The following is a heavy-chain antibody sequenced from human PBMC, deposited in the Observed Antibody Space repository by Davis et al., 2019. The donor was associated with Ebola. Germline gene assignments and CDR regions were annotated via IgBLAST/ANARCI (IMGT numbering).Heavy chain of an antibody. Sequence: GGSLRLSCAASGFTFSSYSMNWVRQASGKGLEWVSSISSSSSSYIYYADSVKGRFTISRDNAKNSLYLQMNSLRAEDTAVYYCAKELSGWQNDAFDVWGQGTVVTVSS. J-gene: IGHJ3*01. CDR2: ISSSSSSYI. V-gene: IGHV3-21*01. CDR1: GFTFSSYS. CDR3: AKELSGWQNDAFDV. D-gene: IGHD6-19*01.